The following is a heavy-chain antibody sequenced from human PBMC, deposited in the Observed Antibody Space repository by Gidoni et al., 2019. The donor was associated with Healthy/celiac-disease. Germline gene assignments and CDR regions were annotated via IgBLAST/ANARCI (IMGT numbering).Heavy chain of an antibody. CDR3: AKGGEQWPDRAFDI. CDR1: GFTFRSYA. D-gene: IGHD6-19*01. J-gene: IGHJ3*02. CDR2: ISGSGGST. Sequence: EVQLLESGGGLVQPGGSLRLSCAASGFTFRSYAMSWVRQAPGKGRAWVSAISGSGGSTYYADSVKGRFTISRDNSKNTLYLQMNSLRAEDTAVYYCAKGGEQWPDRAFDIWGQGTMVTVSS. V-gene: IGHV3-23*01.